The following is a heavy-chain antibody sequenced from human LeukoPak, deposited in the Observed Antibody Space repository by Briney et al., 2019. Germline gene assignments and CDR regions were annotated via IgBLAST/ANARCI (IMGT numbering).Heavy chain of an antibody. CDR1: GFSLSTSGMR. V-gene: IGHV2-70*04. J-gene: IGHJ4*02. Sequence: SGPTPVNPTQTLTLTCTFSGFSLSTSGMRVSWIRQPPGKALEWLARIAWDDDKFYSTSLKTRLTISKDTSKNQVVLTMTNMDPVDTATYYCARTFRISAVGYYYFDYWGQGTLVTVSS. D-gene: IGHD6-13*01. CDR3: ARTFRISAVGYYYFDY. CDR2: IAWDDDK.